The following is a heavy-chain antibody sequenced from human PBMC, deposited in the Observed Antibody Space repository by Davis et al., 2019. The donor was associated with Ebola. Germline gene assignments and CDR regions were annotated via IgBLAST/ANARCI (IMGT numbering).Heavy chain of an antibody. CDR1: GYTFSSYG. J-gene: IGHJ4*02. D-gene: IGHD1-26*01. CDR3: ARERESGTYEYYFDY. CDR2: ISAYNGDT. Sequence: ASVKVSCKASGYTFSSYGISWVRQAPGQGLEWMGWISAYNGDTNYAQKLQGRVTMTRDTSTSTVYMELRSLRSDDTAVYYCARERESGTYEYYFDYWGQGTLVTVSS. V-gene: IGHV1-18*04.